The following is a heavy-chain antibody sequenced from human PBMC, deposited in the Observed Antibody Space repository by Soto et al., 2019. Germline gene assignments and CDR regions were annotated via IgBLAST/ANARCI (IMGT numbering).Heavy chain of an antibody. CDR2: MNPNSGDT. Sequence: QVQLVQSGAEVKKPGASVKVSCKASGYTFTNHDINWVRQATGQGPEWMGWMNPNSGDTGYSQNFQGRVTMTRDTSIRPAYMELSSLISEDTAVYYCARVGGNWNDDYFDNWGQGTQVTVSS. J-gene: IGHJ4*02. D-gene: IGHD1-1*01. CDR3: ARVGGNWNDDYFDN. CDR1: GYTFTNHD. V-gene: IGHV1-8*01.